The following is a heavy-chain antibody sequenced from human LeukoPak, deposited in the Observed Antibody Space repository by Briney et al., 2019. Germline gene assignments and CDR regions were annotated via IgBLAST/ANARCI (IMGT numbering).Heavy chain of an antibody. V-gene: IGHV4-59*08. CDR2: IYYSGST. CDR1: GGSISSYY. D-gene: IGHD1-26*01. CDR3: ASSPLGATLPGYSDY. J-gene: IGHJ4*02. Sequence: SETLSLTCTVSGGSISSYYWSWIRQPPGKGLEWIGYIYYSGSTNYNPSLKSRVTISVDTSKNQFSLKLSSVTAADTAVYYCASSPLGATLPGYSDYWGQGTLVTVSS.